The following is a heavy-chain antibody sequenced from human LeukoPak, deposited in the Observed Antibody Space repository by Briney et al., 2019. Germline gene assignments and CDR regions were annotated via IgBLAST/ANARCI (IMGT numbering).Heavy chain of an antibody. V-gene: IGHV3-7*04. CDR1: GFTFSSFW. J-gene: IGHJ5*02. CDR3: ARGRRLCDP. D-gene: IGHD2-2*01. CDR2: IKQDGSEK. Sequence: GGSLRLSCAASGFTFSSFWMTGVRQAPGKGLEWVANIKQDGSEKYYVDSMKGRFTISRDNAKNSLYLQMNSLRVEDTAVYYCARGRRLCDPWGQGTLVTVSS.